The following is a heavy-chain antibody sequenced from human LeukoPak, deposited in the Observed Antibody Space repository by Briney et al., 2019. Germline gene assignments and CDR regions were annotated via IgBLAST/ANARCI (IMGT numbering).Heavy chain of an antibody. CDR2: TNPVESNT. CDR1: GFTFSNYW. CDR3: ARSNQADDY. V-gene: IGHV3-74*01. J-gene: IGHJ4*02. Sequence: GGSLRLSCAASGFTFSNYWMHRVRQVPGKGLVWFSRTNPVESNTAYADSAKGRFTISRDNARNTLYLQMDSLRAEDTAVYYCARSNQADDYWGQGTLVTVSS. D-gene: IGHD1-14*01.